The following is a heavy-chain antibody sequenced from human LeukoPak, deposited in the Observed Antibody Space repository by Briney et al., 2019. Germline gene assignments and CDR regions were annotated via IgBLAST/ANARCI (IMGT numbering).Heavy chain of an antibody. CDR1: GFTFSSYW. J-gene: IGHJ4*02. CDR3: AREDSSGYYGLDY. V-gene: IGHV3-7*05. D-gene: IGHD3-22*01. CDR2: IKQDGSEK. Sequence: GGSLRLSCAASGFTFSSYWMSWVRQAPGKGLEWVANIKQDGSEKYYVDSVKGRFTISRDNAKNSLYLQMNSLRAEDTAVYHCAREDSSGYYGLDYWGQGTLVTVSS.